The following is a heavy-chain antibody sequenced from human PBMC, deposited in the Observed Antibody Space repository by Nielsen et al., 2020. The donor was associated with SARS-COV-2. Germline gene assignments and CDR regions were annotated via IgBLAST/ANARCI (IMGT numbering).Heavy chain of an antibody. CDR3: ASPIAVAGTGGDY. CDR1: GFTFSSYG. V-gene: IGHV3-30*03. J-gene: IGHJ4*02. D-gene: IGHD6-19*01. CDR2: ISYDGSNK. Sequence: GESLKISCAASGFTFSSYGMHWVRQAPGKGLEWVAVISYDGSNKYYADSVKGRFTISRDNSKNTLYLQMNSLRAEDTAVYYCASPIAVAGTGGDYWGQGTLVTVSS.